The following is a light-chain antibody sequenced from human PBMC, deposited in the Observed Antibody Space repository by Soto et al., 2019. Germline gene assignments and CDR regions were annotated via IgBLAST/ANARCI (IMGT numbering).Light chain of an antibody. V-gene: IGLV2-23*01. CDR1: SSDVGSYDL. CDR3: CSYAGSGTFV. Sequence: QSVLTQPASVSGSPGQSITISCTGTSSDVGSYDLVSWYQQPPGKAPKLMIYEDTKRPSGISTRFSGSKSGNAASLTISGLQAGDEADYYCCSYAGSGTFVFGTGTKVTVL. J-gene: IGLJ1*01. CDR2: EDT.